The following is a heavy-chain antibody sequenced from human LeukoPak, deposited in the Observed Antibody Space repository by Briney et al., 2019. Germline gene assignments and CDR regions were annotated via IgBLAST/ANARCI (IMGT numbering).Heavy chain of an antibody. V-gene: IGHV4-31*03. D-gene: IGHD3-3*01. CDR3: ARAGTIFGVVIGFDY. CDR2: IYYSGST. Sequence: KSSETLSLTCTVSGGPISSGGYYWSWIRQHPGKGLEWIGYIYYSGSTYYNPSLKSRVIISVDTSKNQFSLKLSSVTAADTAVYYCARAGTIFGVVIGFDYWGQGTLVTVSS. CDR1: GGPISSGGYY. J-gene: IGHJ4*02.